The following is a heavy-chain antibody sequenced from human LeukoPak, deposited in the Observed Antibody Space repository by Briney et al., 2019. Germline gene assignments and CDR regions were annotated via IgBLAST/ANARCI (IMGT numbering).Heavy chain of an antibody. CDR1: GYSISVGYC. CDR3: ARVWGADVVVTAILDY. Sequence: PSETLSLTCTVSGYSISVGYCWGWIRQPPGKGLEWIGTIYRSGSTSYNPSLKSRVTMSVDTSKNQFSLKLTSVTAADTAVYYCARVWGADVVVTAILDYWGQGTLVTVSS. CDR2: IYRSGST. D-gene: IGHD2-21*02. V-gene: IGHV4-38-2*02. J-gene: IGHJ4*02.